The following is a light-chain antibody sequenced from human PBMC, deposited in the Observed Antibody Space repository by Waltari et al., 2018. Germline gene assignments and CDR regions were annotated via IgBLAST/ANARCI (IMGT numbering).Light chain of an antibody. CDR2: DAS. Sequence: QSALTQPASVSGSPGQSITISCTGTSSDVGGYNYVSWYQQHPGKAPKLIIYDASNRPSGVSNRFSGSKSGNTASLTISGLQSDDEANYYCSSYTDSSPWVFGGGTKLTVL. CDR1: SSDVGGYNY. CDR3: SSYTDSSPWV. V-gene: IGLV2-14*03. J-gene: IGLJ3*02.